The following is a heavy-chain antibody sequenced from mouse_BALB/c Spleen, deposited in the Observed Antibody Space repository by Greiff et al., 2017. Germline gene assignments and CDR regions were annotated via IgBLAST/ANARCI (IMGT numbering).Heavy chain of an antibody. J-gene: IGHJ1*01. D-gene: IGHD1-2*01. Sequence: VKLMESGPGLVAPSQSLSITCTVSGFSLTSYGVHWVRQPPGKGLEWLGVIWAGGSTNYNSALMSRLSISKDNSKSQVFLKMNSLQTDDTAMYYCARFYYGPHWYFDVWGAGTTVTVSS. V-gene: IGHV2-9*02. CDR3: ARFYYGPHWYFDV. CDR1: GFSLTSYG. CDR2: IWAGGST.